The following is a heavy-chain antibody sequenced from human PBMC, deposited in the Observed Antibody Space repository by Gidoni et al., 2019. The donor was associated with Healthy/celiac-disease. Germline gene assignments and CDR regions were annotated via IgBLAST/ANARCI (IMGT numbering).Heavy chain of an antibody. CDR1: GFTFSSYA. D-gene: IGHD2-2*01. Sequence: EVQLVESGGGLVQPGGSLRLSCSASGFTFSSYAMHWVRQAPGKGLEYVSAISSNGGSTYYADSVKGRFTISRDNSKNTLYLQMSSLRAEDTAVYYCVVVPAAMPVDYWGQGTLVTVSS. CDR2: ISSNGGST. J-gene: IGHJ4*02. V-gene: IGHV3-64D*09. CDR3: VVVPAAMPVDY.